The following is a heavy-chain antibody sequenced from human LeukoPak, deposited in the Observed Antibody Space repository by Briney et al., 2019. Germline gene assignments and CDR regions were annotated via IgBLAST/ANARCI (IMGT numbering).Heavy chain of an antibody. J-gene: IGHJ4*02. V-gene: IGHV3-7*01. CDR3: ARDEDSSGWYPY. D-gene: IGHD6-19*01. CDR1: GFTFSSSW. CDR2: IKQDGSEK. Sequence: GGSLRLSCTASGFTFSSSWMSWVRQAPGKGLEWVANIKQDGSEKYYVDSVKGRFTISRDNAKNSLYLQMNSLRAEDTAVYYCARDEDSSGWYPYWGQGTLVTVSS.